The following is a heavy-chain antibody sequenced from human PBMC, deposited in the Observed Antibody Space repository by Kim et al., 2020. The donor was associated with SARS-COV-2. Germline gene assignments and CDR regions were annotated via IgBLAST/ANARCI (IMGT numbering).Heavy chain of an antibody. V-gene: IGHV3-23*01. CDR3: AKMGSGSYLKWFDS. J-gene: IGHJ5*01. Sequence: YADSVRGRFTISGDNSKNMGYLQMKSLRTEDTAVYYCAKMGSGSYLKWFDSWGQGTLVTVSS. D-gene: IGHD3-10*01.